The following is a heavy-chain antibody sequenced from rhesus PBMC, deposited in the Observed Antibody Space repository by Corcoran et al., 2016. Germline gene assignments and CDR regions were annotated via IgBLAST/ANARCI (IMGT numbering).Heavy chain of an antibody. Sequence: QVQLRESGPGLVKASETLSLTCIVYGVPISNSWWSWVRRSPGKGLEWIGEGNGKTGVAFYKPALQSRGTFSRGASQNQVFLRLSFLTAADTAVYFCTTESLAHSWGQGILVTVSS. CDR2: GNGKTGVA. CDR1: GVPISNSW. D-gene: IGHD3-3*01. V-gene: IGHV4-80*01. J-gene: IGHJ4*01. CDR3: TTESLAHS.